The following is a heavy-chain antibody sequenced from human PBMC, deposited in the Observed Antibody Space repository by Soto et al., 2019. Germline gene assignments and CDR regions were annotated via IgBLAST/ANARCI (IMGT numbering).Heavy chain of an antibody. V-gene: IGHV3-53*01. Sequence: GGSLRLSCAASGFAVSTYRMSWVRQAPGKGLEWISVIYSAGSADFADSVKGRFTISRDNSKNTLYLQMNSLRAEDTAVYYCAKDLLKSVHGRQWEYWGQGSLVTVSS. CDR2: IYSAGSA. CDR1: GFAVSTYR. D-gene: IGHD1-26*01. CDR3: AKDLLKSVHGRQWEY. J-gene: IGHJ4*02.